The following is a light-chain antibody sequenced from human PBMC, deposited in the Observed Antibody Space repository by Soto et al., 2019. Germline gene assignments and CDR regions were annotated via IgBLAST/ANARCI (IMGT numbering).Light chain of an antibody. Sequence: EIVLTQSPGTLSLSPGERATLSCRASQSVSSTYLAWYQQTPGPAPRLLIYGASSRATSIADRFSGSGSGTDFPLTSSRLEHEFSAVYFCQQYSSSPYTFGQGTKLEIK. CDR2: GAS. J-gene: IGKJ2*01. V-gene: IGKV3-20*01. CDR3: QQYSSSPYT. CDR1: QSVSSTY.